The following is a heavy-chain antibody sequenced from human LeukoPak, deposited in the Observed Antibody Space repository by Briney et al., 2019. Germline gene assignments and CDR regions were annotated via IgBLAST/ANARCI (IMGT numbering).Heavy chain of an antibody. CDR3: ARDSDCSGGSCYSHEYFQH. V-gene: IGHV3-11*01. D-gene: IGHD2-15*01. CDR1: GFTFSDYY. J-gene: IGHJ1*01. Sequence: GGSLRLSCAASGFTFSDYYMSWIRQAPGKGLEWVSYISSSGSTIYYADSVKGRFTISRDNAKNSLYLQMNSLRAEDTAVYYCARDSDCSGGSCYSHEYFQHWGQGTLVTVSS. CDR2: ISSSGSTI.